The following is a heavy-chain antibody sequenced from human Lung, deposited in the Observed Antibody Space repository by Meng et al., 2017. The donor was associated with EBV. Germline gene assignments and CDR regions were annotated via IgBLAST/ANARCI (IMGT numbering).Heavy chain of an antibody. V-gene: IGHV3-23*04. CDR2: ISGGGDST. Sequence: EVQLVESXXGXEXXGGXLRLSCAASGFTFSTYSMTWVRQSPGKGLEWVSSISGGGDSTYYADSVKGRFSISRDNSKNTLYLQMNSLRAEDTAMYYCAKASWPSYFDYWGQGTLVTVSS. CDR1: GFTFSTYS. D-gene: IGHD5-12*01. CDR3: AKASWPSYFDY. J-gene: IGHJ4*02.